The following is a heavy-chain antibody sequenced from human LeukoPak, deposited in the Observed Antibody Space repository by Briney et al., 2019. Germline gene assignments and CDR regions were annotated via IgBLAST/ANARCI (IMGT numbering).Heavy chain of an antibody. V-gene: IGHV1-2*02. CDR3: ARSPMTTVTPYYFDY. CDR1: GYTFTGYY. Sequence: ASVKVSCKASGYTFTGYYMHWVRQAPGQGVEWMGWINPNSGGTNYAQKFQGRVTMTRDTSTSTAYMELRSLRSDDTAVYYCARSPMTTVTPYYFDYWGQGTLVTVSS. D-gene: IGHD4-17*01. CDR2: INPNSGGT. J-gene: IGHJ4*02.